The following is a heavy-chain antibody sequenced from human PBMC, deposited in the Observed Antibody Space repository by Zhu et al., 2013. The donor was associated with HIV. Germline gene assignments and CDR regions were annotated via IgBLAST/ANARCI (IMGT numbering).Heavy chain of an antibody. V-gene: IGHV1-18*01. CDR3: ARRYYVFLELDQKYFDY. Sequence: QVQLVQSGSEVKKPGASVKVSCTASGYNFTNYGVSWVRQAPGQGLQWMGWINIYNAQTKYSEKFQGRVTMTTDTSTRTAYMELRSLMSDDTAVYYCARRYYVFLELDQKYFDYWGQGTLVIVSS. D-gene: IGHD3-3*01. J-gene: IGHJ4*02. CDR1: GYNFTNYG. CDR2: INIYNAQT.